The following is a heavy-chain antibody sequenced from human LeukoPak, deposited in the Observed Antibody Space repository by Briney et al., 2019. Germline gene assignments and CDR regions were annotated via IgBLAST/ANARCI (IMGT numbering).Heavy chain of an antibody. CDR3: ARDRKGITMVRGVIHNWFDP. CDR1: GYTFTGYY. CDR2: INPNSGGT. Sequence: GASVKVSCKASGYTFTGYYMHWVRQAPGQGLEWMGRINPNSGGTNYAQKFQGRVTMTRDTSISTAYMELSRLRSDDTAVYYCARDRKGITMVRGVIHNWFDPLGQGTLVTVSS. V-gene: IGHV1-2*06. D-gene: IGHD3-10*01. J-gene: IGHJ5*02.